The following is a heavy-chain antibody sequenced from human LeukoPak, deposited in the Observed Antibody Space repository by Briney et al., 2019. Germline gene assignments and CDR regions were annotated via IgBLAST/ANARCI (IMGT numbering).Heavy chain of an antibody. Sequence: SVKASCKASGGTFNSQAISWVRQAPGQGLEWMGRIIRKFDTANYAQKFQGRVTITTDESTSTAYMELSGLRSEDTAVYYCARDLQDSGPHYYYYMDVWGKGTTVTVSS. CDR1: GGTFNSQA. J-gene: IGHJ6*03. CDR3: ARDLQDSGPHYYYYMDV. CDR2: IIRKFDTA. D-gene: IGHD6-25*01. V-gene: IGHV1-69*05.